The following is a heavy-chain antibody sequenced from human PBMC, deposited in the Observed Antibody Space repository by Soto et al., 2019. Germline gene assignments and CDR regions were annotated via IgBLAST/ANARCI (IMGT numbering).Heavy chain of an antibody. CDR2: IHHSEKS. CDR3: ARGGCGSQFLWFDP. CDR1: GYSISSGYY. V-gene: IGHV4-38-2*01. J-gene: IGHJ5*02. D-gene: IGHD1-1*01. Sequence: KTSETLSLTCAASGYSISSGYYWVWIRQTPGKGLEWIGSIHHSEKSYSNPSLRSRVTMSLDTSKNQFPLRLTSVTVADTGVYYCARGGCGSQFLWFDPWGQGILVTVSS.